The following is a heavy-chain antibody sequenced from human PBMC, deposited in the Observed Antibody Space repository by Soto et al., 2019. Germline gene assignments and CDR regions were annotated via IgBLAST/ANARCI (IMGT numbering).Heavy chain of an antibody. CDR1: GYTFTSYG. D-gene: IGHD2-15*01. V-gene: IGHV1-18*01. CDR3: ARGYCSGGSCYWFDP. CDR2: ISAYNGNT. Sequence: ASVKVSCKASGYTFTSYGISWVRQAPGQGLEWMGWISAYNGNTNYAQKLQGRVTMTTDTPTSTAYMELRSLRSDDTAVYYCARGYCSGGSCYWFDPWGQGTLVTVSS. J-gene: IGHJ5*02.